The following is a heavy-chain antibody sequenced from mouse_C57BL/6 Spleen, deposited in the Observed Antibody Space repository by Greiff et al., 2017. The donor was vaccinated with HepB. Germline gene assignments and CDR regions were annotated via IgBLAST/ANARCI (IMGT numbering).Heavy chain of an antibody. CDR2: INPNNGGT. D-gene: IGHD2-3*01. V-gene: IGHV1-26*01. J-gene: IGHJ3*01. Sequence: EVQLQQSGPELVKPGASVKISCKASGYTFTDYYMNWVKQSNGKSLEWIGDINPNNGGTSYNQKFKGKATLTVDKSSSTAYMELRSLTAEDSAVYYCARSGYYLFAYWGQGTLVTVSA. CDR1: GYTFTDYY. CDR3: ARSGYYLFAY.